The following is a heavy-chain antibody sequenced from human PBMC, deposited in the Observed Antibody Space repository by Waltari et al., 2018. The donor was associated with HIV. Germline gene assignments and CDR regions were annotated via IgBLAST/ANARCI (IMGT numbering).Heavy chain of an antibody. J-gene: IGHJ4*02. D-gene: IGHD6-19*01. CDR3: ATYTPPRGWYGYYFDY. CDR2: FDPEDGET. CDR1: GYTLTELS. V-gene: IGHV1-24*01. Sequence: QVQLVQSGAEVKKPGASVKVSCKVSGYTLTELSMHWVRQAPGKGLEWMGGFDPEDGETMYAQKFQGRVTMTEDTSTDTAYMELSSLRSEDTAVYYCATYTPPRGWYGYYFDYWGQGTLVTVSS.